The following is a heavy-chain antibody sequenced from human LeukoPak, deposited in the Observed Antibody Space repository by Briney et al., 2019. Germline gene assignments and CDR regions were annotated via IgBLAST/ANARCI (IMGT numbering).Heavy chain of an antibody. CDR1: GFTFSSYS. J-gene: IGHJ6*03. Sequence: GGSLRLSCAASGFTFSSYSMSWVRQAPGKGLEWVANIKQDGSEKNYVGSVKGRFTIARDNAKNSLYLQMNSLRAEDTAVCYCARGPGSDYYYYYMDVWGKGTTVTVSS. CDR2: IKQDGSEK. D-gene: IGHD1-26*01. CDR3: ARGPGSDYYYYYMDV. V-gene: IGHV3-7*01.